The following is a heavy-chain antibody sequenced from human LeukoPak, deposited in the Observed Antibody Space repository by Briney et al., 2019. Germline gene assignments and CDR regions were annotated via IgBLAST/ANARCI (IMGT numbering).Heavy chain of an antibody. D-gene: IGHD6-19*01. V-gene: IGHV4-39*01. CDR1: GGSISSSSYY. CDR2: IYYSGST. Sequence: SETLSLTCTASGGSISSSSYYWGWIRQPPGKGLEWIGSIYYSGSTYYNPSLKSRVTISVDTSKNQFSLKLSSVTAADTAVYYCARHEPPFRYSSDYGAFDIWGQGTMVTVSS. J-gene: IGHJ3*02. CDR3: ARHEPPFRYSSDYGAFDI.